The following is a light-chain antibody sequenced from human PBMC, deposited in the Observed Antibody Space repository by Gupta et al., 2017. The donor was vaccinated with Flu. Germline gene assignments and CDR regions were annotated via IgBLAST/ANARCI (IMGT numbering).Light chain of an antibody. Sequence: SSDPTSASPVSAVLVPTARITCQEDSPRNSYASWYQQKPGQAPVLVIYAQNIRPSGIPDRFSCSSSGNTACLTITGAQAEDEADYYCSSRCNTDNHQAVFGGGTKLTVL. CDR3: SSRCNTDNHQAV. J-gene: IGLJ2*01. V-gene: IGLV3-19*01. CDR1: SPRNSY. CDR2: AQN.